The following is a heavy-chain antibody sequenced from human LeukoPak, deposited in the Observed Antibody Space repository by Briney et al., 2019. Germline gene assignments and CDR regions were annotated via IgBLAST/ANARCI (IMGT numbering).Heavy chain of an antibody. V-gene: IGHV3-11*01. CDR2: IRSSGSTI. CDR1: GGSISNHY. CDR3: ARDGYYYGMDV. J-gene: IGHJ6*02. Sequence: LSLTCIVSGGSISNHYWSWIRQAPGKGLEWVSYIRSSGSTIYYADSVKGRFTISRDNAKNSLYLQMNSLRAEDTAVYYCARDGYYYGMDVWGQGTTVTVSS.